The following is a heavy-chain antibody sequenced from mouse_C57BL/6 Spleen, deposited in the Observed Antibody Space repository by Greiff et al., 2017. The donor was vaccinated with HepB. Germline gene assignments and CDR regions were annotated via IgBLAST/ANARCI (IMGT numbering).Heavy chain of an antibody. CDR3: ARWRYYDYALFDY. Sequence: VQLQQSGAELVKPGASVKLSCKASGYTFTSYWMHWVKQRPGQGLEWIGMIHPNSGSTNYNEKFKSKATLTVDKSSSTAYMQLSSLTSEDSAVYYCARWRYYDYALFDYWGQGTTLTVSS. D-gene: IGHD2-4*01. V-gene: IGHV1-64*01. CDR2: IHPNSGST. CDR1: GYTFTSYW. J-gene: IGHJ2*01.